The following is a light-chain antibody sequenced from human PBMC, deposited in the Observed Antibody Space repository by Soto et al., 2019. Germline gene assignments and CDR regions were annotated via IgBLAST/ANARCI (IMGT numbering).Light chain of an antibody. J-gene: IGKJ4*01. CDR2: WAS. CDR1: QNILNSPDKRNY. V-gene: IGKV4-1*01. CDR3: QQSYSAPQIT. Sequence: DIVMTQSPDSLVVSLGERATINCRSSQNILNSPDKRNYLAWYQQKSGQPPKLLIYWASTRESGVPVRFSGSGSGTDFTLTISSLQAADVAVYYCQQSYSAPQITFGGGTKVEIK.